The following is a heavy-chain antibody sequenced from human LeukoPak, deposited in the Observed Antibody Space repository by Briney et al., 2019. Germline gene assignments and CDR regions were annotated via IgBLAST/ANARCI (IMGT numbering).Heavy chain of an antibody. CDR2: INHSGST. CDR1: GGSFSGYY. D-gene: IGHD5-12*01. J-gene: IGHJ4*02. CDR3: ARDRGGGYSGYDGEFDY. Sequence: SETLSLTCAVYGGSFSGYYWSWIRQPPGKGLEWIGEINHSGSTNYNPSLKSRVTISVDTSKNQFSLKLSSVTAADTAVYYCARDRGGGYSGYDGEFDYWGQGTLVTVSS. V-gene: IGHV4-34*01.